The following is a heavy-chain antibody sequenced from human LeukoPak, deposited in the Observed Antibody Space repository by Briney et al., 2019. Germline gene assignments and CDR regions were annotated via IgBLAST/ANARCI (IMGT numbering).Heavy chain of an antibody. V-gene: IGHV1-18*01. Sequence: ASVKVSCKASGYTFTSYGISWVRQAPGQGLEWMGWISAYNGNTNYAQKLQGRVTMTTDTSTSTAYMELRSLRSDDTAVYYCARGNGQEYYGDYAHALDYWGQGTLVTVSS. J-gene: IGHJ4*02. CDR2: ISAYNGNT. D-gene: IGHD4-17*01. CDR1: GYTFTSYG. CDR3: ARGNGQEYYGDYAHALDY.